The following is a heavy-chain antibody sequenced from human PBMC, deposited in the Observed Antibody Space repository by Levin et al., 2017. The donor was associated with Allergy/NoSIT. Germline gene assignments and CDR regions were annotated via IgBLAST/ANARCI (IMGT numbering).Heavy chain of an antibody. D-gene: IGHD5-12*01. J-gene: IGHJ4*02. CDR1: GFTFSSYW. CDR3: AKGYIAYAATFDY. CDR2: IKQDGSEK. Sequence: GESLKISCAASGFTFSSYWMSWVRQAPGKGLEWVANIKQDGSEKYYVDSVKGRFTISRDNAENSLFLQMNSLRAEDTALYYCAKGYIAYAATFDYWGQGNMVTVSS. V-gene: IGHV3-7*04.